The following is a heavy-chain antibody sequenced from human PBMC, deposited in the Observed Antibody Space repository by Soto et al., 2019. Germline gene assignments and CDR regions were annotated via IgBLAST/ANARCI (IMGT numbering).Heavy chain of an antibody. V-gene: IGHV4-34*01. D-gene: IGHD4-17*01. Sequence: QVQLQQWGAGLLKPSETLSLTCAVYGGSFSGYYWSWLRQPPGKGLEWIGEINHRGSTNYNPPLKSGVTISVDTSKNQLSLKLSSVPAADTAVYYCARRLGAVTTYHYYCCMDVWGQGTTVTVSS. CDR2: INHRGST. J-gene: IGHJ6*02. CDR1: GGSFSGYY. CDR3: ARRLGAVTTYHYYCCMDV.